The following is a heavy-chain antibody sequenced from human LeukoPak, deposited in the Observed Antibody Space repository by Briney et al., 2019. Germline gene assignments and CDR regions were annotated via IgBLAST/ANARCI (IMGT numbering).Heavy chain of an antibody. V-gene: IGHV3-21*01. D-gene: IGHD3-10*01. CDR1: GFTFTTYS. J-gene: IGHJ4*02. CDR2: ISPDSGYI. Sequence: GRSLRLSCAASGFTFTTYSMNWVRQAPGKGLEWVSSISPDSGYIYYADSVKGRFTISRDNAKNSLYLQMNSLRAEDTAVYYCARGGITTIRYDYWGQGTLVTVSS. CDR3: ARGGITTIRYDY.